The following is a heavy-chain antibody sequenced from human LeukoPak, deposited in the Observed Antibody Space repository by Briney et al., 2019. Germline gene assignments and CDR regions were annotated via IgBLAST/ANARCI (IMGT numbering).Heavy chain of an antibody. CDR2: MNPNSGNT. J-gene: IGHJ4*02. CDR1: GYTFTSYD. V-gene: IGHV1-8*01. CDR3: ARSVVPAAPDGY. Sequence: GASVKVSCKASGYTFTSYDINWVRQATGQGLEWMGWMNPNSGNTGYAQKFQGRVTMTRDTSISTAYMELSRLRSDDTAVYYCARSVVPAAPDGYWGQGTLVTVSS. D-gene: IGHD2-2*01.